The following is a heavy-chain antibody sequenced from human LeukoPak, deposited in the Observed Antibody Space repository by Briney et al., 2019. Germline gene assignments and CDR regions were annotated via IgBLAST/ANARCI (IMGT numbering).Heavy chain of an antibody. D-gene: IGHD2-21*01. CDR3: AIIAKDCGGDCFADY. J-gene: IGHJ4*02. CDR1: AFTVSSNS. V-gene: IGHV3-66*01. CDR2: IYYGGSA. Sequence: GGSLSLSCAPSAFTVSSNSMTWIRQNPGKGLEWVSAIYYGGSAFYADSVRGRFTISRDSSKNTWNLQMDSLRAEDTAVYYCAIIAKDCGGDCFADYWGQGTLVTVSS.